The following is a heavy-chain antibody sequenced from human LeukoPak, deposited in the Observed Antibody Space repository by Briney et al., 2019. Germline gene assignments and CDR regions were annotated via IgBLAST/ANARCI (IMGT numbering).Heavy chain of an antibody. CDR2: INQDGSQK. CDR1: GFTFSDYW. V-gene: IGHV3-7*01. CDR3: ARGPWGPTGY. D-gene: IGHD3-16*01. Sequence: PGGSLRLSCAASGFTFSDYWMSWVRQAPGKGLEWVANINQDGSQKYSVDSVKGRFTISRDNAKNSVYLQMNSLRAEDTAVYYCARGPWGPTGYWGQGTLVTVSS. J-gene: IGHJ4*02.